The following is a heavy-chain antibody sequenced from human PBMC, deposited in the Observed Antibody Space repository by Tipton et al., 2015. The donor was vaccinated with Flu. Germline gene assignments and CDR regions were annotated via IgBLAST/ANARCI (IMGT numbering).Heavy chain of an antibody. CDR3: ARPGGPAAMIPFSYFDF. CDR1: GYTLTSYP. V-gene: IGHV1-18*04. D-gene: IGHD2-2*01. CDR2: ISAYNGDT. Sequence: QSGAEVKKPGASLRVSCKASGYTLTSYPISWVRQAPGQGLEWMGWISAYNGDTNYAQKLQGRVNMITDTSTNTAYMELRSLRSDDTAVYDCARPGGPAAMIPFSYFDFWGQGALVPVSS. J-gene: IGHJ4*02.